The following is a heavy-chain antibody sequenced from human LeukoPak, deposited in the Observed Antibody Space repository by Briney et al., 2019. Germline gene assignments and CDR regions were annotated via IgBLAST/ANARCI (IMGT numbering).Heavy chain of an antibody. D-gene: IGHD3/OR15-3a*01. V-gene: IGHV1-8*01. Sequence: GASVKVSCKASGYTFTSYDINWVRQATGQGLEWMGWMNPNSGNTGYAQKFQGRVTMTKNTSITTACMDLSSLRSEDTAVYYCARALSWTTESYYYMDVWGKGTTVTVSS. CDR1: GYTFTSYD. J-gene: IGHJ6*03. CDR2: MNPNSGNT. CDR3: ARALSWTTESYYYMDV.